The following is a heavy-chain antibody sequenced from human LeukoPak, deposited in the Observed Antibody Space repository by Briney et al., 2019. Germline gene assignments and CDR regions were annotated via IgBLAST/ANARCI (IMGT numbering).Heavy chain of an antibody. D-gene: IGHD2/OR15-2a*01. CDR3: ARVGPSSASMTPAYGMDV. V-gene: IGHV3-20*04. CDR1: GFTFDDYC. J-gene: IGHJ6*02. Sequence: PGGSLRLSCAASGFTFDDYCMSWVRQAPGKGLEWVAGINWNGGSTGYADSVKGRFTISRDNAKNSLYLQMNSLRAEDTALYYCARVGPSSASMTPAYGMDVWGQGTTVTVSS. CDR2: INWNGGST.